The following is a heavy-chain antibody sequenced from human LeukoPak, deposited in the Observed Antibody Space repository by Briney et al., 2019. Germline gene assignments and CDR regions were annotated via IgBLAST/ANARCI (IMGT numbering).Heavy chain of an antibody. J-gene: IGHJ3*02. V-gene: IGHV3-33*06. CDR3: AKLQFSGSYFAAFDI. D-gene: IGHD1-26*01. Sequence: GGSLRLSCAASGFTFSSYGMHWVRQAPGKGLEWVAVIWYDGSNKYYVDSVKGRFTISRDNSKNTLYLQMNSLRAEDTAVYYCAKLQFSGSYFAAFDIWGQGTMVTVSS. CDR1: GFTFSSYG. CDR2: IWYDGSNK.